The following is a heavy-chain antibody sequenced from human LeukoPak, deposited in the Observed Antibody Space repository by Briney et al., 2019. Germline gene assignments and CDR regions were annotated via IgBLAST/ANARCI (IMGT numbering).Heavy chain of an antibody. D-gene: IGHD1-26*01. CDR2: IYYSGST. J-gene: IGHJ3*02. V-gene: IGHV4-39*07. Sequence: ASETPSLACTVSGGSISSSSYYWGWIRQPPGKGLEWIGSIYYSGSTYYNPSLKRRVTISVDTSKNQFSLKLSSVTAADTAVYYCAREMEQQDAFDIWGQGTMVTVSS. CDR3: AREMEQQDAFDI. CDR1: GGSISSSSYY.